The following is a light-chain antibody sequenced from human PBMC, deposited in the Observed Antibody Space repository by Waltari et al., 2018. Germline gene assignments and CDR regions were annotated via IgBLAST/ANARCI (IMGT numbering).Light chain of an antibody. CDR3: QQVNSYPLT. CDR1: QGISSY. Sequence: DIQLNQPPSFLSASAGDRVTITCRASQGISSYLVWYQQKPGEAPKLLIHAASSLQSGVPSRFSGSGSGTEFTLTISSLQPEDFATYYCQQVNSYPLTFGGGTKVEIK. CDR2: AAS. J-gene: IGKJ4*01. V-gene: IGKV1-9*01.